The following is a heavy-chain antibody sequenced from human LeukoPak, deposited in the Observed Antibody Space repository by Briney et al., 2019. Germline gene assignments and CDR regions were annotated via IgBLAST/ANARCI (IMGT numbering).Heavy chain of an antibody. CDR1: EFTFSSYG. CDR2: ISGSGGST. Sequence: PGGSLRLSWAAAEFTFSSYGMSWVRQAPEKVLEWGSSISGSGGSTYYADSVKGRFTISRDNSKNTLYLQMNSLRAEDTAVYYCAKDSEQWLDYYYYMDVWGKGTTVTISS. V-gene: IGHV3-23*01. J-gene: IGHJ6*03. D-gene: IGHD6-19*01. CDR3: AKDSEQWLDYYYYMDV.